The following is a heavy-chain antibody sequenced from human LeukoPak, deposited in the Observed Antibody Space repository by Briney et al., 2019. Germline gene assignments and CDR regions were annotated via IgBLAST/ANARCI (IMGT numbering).Heavy chain of an antibody. D-gene: IGHD3-16*02. V-gene: IGHV4-4*07. CDR1: GGSISGYY. J-gene: IGHJ4*02. Sequence: SETLSLTCTVSGGSISGYYWTWIREPAGKGLEWIGRIYSSGSTNYNPSLKSRVTLSVDTSENQFSLKLSSVTAADTAVYYCVRDSRKLYDYVWGSYRYTGIFDYWGQGTLVTVSS. CDR3: VRDSRKLYDYVWGSYRYTGIFDY. CDR2: IYSSGST.